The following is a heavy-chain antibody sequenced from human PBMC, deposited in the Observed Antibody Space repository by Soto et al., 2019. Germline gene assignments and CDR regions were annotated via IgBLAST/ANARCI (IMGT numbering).Heavy chain of an antibody. J-gene: IGHJ6*03. CDR2: IYYSGST. CDR3: ARFGDTALRLRNYYYYYTVA. D-gene: IGHD5-18*01. CDR1: GGSISSYY. V-gene: IGHV4-59*08. Sequence: SETLSLTCTVSGGSISSYYWSWIRQPPGKGLEWIGYIYYSGSTNYNPSLKSRVTISVDTSKNQFSLKLSSVTAADTAVYYCARFGDTALRLRNYYYYYTVAWGKGTTVTAP.